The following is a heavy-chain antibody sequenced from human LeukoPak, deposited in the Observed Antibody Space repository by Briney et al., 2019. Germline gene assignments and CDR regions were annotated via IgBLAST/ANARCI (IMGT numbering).Heavy chain of an antibody. V-gene: IGHV2-5*02. J-gene: IGHJ4*02. D-gene: IGHD4-17*01. Sequence: SGPTLVKPTQTLTLTCTFSGFSLSTSGVGVGWIRQPPGKALEWLALIYWDDDKRYSPSLKSRVTITKDTSKNQVVLTMTNMDPVDTATYYFAHRSSYGVHFDYGGQGTLATVSS. CDR3: AHRSSYGVHFDY. CDR1: GFSLSTSGVG. CDR2: IYWDDDK.